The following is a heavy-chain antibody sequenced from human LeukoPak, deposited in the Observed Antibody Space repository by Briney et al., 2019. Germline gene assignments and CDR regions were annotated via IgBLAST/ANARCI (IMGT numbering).Heavy chain of an antibody. CDR1: GFTFSNYA. Sequence: GGSLRLSCAASGFTFSNYAMHWVRQAPGKGLEYVSAISSNGGSIYYTNSVKGRFTISRDNSKNTLYLQMGSLRAEDMAVYYCARDGRLGYCSGGSCHYWGQGTLVTVSS. D-gene: IGHD2-15*01. J-gene: IGHJ4*02. CDR2: ISSNGGSI. CDR3: ARDGRLGYCSGGSCHY. V-gene: IGHV3-64*01.